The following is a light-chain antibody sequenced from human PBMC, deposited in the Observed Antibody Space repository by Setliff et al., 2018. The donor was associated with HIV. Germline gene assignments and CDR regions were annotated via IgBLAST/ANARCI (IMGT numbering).Light chain of an antibody. V-gene: IGLV2-14*03. CDR2: DVS. CDR1: GSAVGGYNY. J-gene: IGLJ1*01. CDR3: SSYTSSNTGV. Sequence: QSALTQPASVSGSPGQSITISCAGTGSAVGGYNYVSWYQQHPGKAPKLMIYDVSNRPSGVSNRFSGSKSGHTASLTISVLQAEDEADYYCSSYTSSNTGVFGTGTKSPS.